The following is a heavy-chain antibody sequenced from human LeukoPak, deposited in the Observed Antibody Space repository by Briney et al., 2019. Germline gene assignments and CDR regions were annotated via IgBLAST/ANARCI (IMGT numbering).Heavy chain of an antibody. CDR1: GGTFSTYA. J-gene: IGHJ4*02. CDR3: ARGVTLGYYFDY. CDR2: IIPIFGTA. Sequence: GASVKVSCKASGGTFSTYAISWVRRAPGQGLEWMGGIIPIFGTANYAQKFQGRVTITADESTSTAYMELSSLRSEDTAVYYCARGVTLGYYFDYWGQGTLVTVSS. D-gene: IGHD2-21*02. V-gene: IGHV1-69*13.